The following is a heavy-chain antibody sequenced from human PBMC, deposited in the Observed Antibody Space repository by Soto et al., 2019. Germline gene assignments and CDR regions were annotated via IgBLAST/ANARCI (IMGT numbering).Heavy chain of an antibody. CDR1: GVSIGRSNYS. V-gene: IGHV4-39*01. J-gene: IGHJ4*02. CDR3: ARHFVAVVIKGWGY. D-gene: IGHD3-10*01. Sequence: SETLSLTCNGSGVSIGRSNYSWDRLRQPPGKGLEWIGTTYYNGNAYYNPSLRSRVSMSVDTSKNQFSLKLISVTAADTAVYYCARHFVAVVIKGWGYWGQGKLVTSPQ. CDR2: TYYNGNA.